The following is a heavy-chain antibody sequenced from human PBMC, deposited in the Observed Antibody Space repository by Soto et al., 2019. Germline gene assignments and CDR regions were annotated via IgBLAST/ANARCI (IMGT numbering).Heavy chain of an antibody. J-gene: IGHJ3*02. D-gene: IGHD3-10*01. Sequence: GGSLRLSCAASGFTFSSYGMHWVRQAPGKGLEWVAVIWYDGSNKYYADSVKGRFTISRDNSKNTLYLQMNGLRAEDTAVYYCARTMEDPITMVRGVIITYQGAFDIWGQGTMVT. CDR3: ARTMEDPITMVRGVIITYQGAFDI. CDR1: GFTFSSYG. CDR2: IWYDGSNK. V-gene: IGHV3-33*01.